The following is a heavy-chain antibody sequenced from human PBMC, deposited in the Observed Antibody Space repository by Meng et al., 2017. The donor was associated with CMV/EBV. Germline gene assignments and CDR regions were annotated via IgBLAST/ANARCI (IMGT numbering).Heavy chain of an antibody. CDR3: ARDGIVVVVAATSYYGMDV. J-gene: IGHJ6*02. V-gene: IGHV3-21*01. Sequence: LSLTCAASGFTFSSYSMNWVRQAPGKGLEWVSSISSSSSYIYYADSVKGRFTISRDNAKNSLYLQMNSLRAEDTAVYYCARDGIVVVVAATSYYGMDVWGHGTSVTVSS. D-gene: IGHD2-15*01. CDR2: ISSSSSYI. CDR1: GFTFSSYS.